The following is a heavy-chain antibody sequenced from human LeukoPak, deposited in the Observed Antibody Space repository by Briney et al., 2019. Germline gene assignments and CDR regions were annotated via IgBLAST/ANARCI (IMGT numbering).Heavy chain of an antibody. CDR2: IYYSGST. CDR3: ARSQGYQLPPHYDYYYYGKDV. D-gene: IGHD2-2*01. CDR1: GGSISSYY. V-gene: IGHV4-59*01. J-gene: IGHJ6*02. Sequence: SETLSLTCTVSGGSISSYYWSWIRQPPGKGLEWIGYIYYSGSTNYNPSLKSRVTISVDTSKNQFSLKLSSVTAADTAVYYCARSQGYQLPPHYDYYYYGKDVWGQGTTVTVSS.